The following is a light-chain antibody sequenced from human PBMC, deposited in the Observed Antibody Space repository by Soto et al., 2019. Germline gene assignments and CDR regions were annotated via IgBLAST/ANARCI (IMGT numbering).Light chain of an antibody. V-gene: IGKV2-30*01. CDR2: TVS. J-gene: IGKJ5*01. CDR3: MPGTHWPIP. CDR1: QGLVYSDGNTY. Sequence: DVVMTQSPLSLPVTLGQAASISCRSSQGLVYSDGNTYLSWFHQRPGQSPRRLIFTVSKRDPGVPDRFRRSGVGTAFTLKISRVEAENVGVYYCMPGTHWPIPFGRGPRLEIK.